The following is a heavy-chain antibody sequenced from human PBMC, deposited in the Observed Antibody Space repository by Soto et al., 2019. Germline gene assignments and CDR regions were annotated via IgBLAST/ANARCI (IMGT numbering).Heavy chain of an antibody. Sequence: SETLSLTCAVYGGSFSGYYWSWIRQPPGKGLEWIGEINHSGSTNYNPSLKSRVTISVDTSKNQFSLKLSSVTAADTAVYYCARGGDIASTNWFDPWGQGTLVTVSS. CDR1: GGSFSGYY. V-gene: IGHV4-34*01. CDR2: INHSGST. D-gene: IGHD5-12*01. CDR3: ARGGDIASTNWFDP. J-gene: IGHJ5*02.